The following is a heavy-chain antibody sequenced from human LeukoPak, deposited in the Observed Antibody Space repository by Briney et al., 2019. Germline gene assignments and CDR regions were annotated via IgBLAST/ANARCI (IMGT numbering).Heavy chain of an antibody. CDR2: IYYSGST. J-gene: IGHJ5*02. CDR1: GGSISSYY. V-gene: IGHV4-59*08. Sequence: PSETLSLTCAVSGGSISSYYWSWIRQPPGKGLEWIGYIYYSGSTNYNPSLKSRVTISVDTSKNQFSLKLSSVTAADTAVYYCARGPSMYYDFWSGYQGPWFDPWGQGTLVTVSS. CDR3: ARGPSMYYDFWSGYQGPWFDP. D-gene: IGHD3-3*01.